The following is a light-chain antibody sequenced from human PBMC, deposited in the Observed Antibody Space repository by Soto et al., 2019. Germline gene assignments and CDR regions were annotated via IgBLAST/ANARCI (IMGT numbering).Light chain of an antibody. CDR1: QTISRY. V-gene: IGKV1-39*01. J-gene: IGKJ2*01. Sequence: DIQMTQSPSSLSASVGDRVTITWRASQTISRYLNWYQHKPGKPPKLLIYGTSNLQSGVPSRFSGSGSGTDFTLTISSLQPEDFATYYCQQTNSPPHSFGQGTKLEIK. CDR2: GTS. CDR3: QQTNSPPHS.